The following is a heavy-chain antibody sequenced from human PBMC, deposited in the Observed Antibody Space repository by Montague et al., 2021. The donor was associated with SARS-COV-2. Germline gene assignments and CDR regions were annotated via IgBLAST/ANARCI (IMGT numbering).Heavy chain of an antibody. CDR2: IYNGGFT. Sequence: SETLSLTCSVSGYSISSGYFWGWIRQPPGKGLEWIGAIYNGGFTXYNPSLKSRLIMSLDTSKNQFSLRLSSVTAADTAIYYCARAYCGGDCNYLYIWFDSWGQGALVTVSS. CDR3: ARAYCGGDCNYLYIWFDS. D-gene: IGHD2-21*01. CDR1: GYSISSGYF. J-gene: IGHJ5*01. V-gene: IGHV4-38-2*02.